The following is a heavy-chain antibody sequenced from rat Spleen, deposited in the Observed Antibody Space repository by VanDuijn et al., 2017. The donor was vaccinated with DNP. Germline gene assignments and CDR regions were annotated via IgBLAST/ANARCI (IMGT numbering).Heavy chain of an antibody. Sequence: EVQLVESGGGLVQPGRSLKLSCVASGFTFSNSDMAWVRQAPTKGLEWIASISTAGGSTYYRDSVKGRFTISRDNAKNTQSLQMDSLRSEDTAIYYCARQVWAFDYWGQGVMVTVSS. V-gene: IGHV5S13*01. CDR3: ARQVWAFDY. CDR2: ISTAGGST. D-gene: IGHD1-7*01. J-gene: IGHJ2*01. CDR1: GFTFSNSD.